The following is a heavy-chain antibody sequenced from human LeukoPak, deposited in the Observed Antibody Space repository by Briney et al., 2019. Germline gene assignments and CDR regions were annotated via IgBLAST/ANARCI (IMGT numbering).Heavy chain of an antibody. CDR2: ISSISSTM. CDR3: ARDLSGVRGYTYGRGIDY. J-gene: IGHJ4*02. D-gene: IGHD5-18*01. Sequence: GGSLRLSCAVSGFTFSNYYMSWVRQAPGKGLEWVSYISSISSTMYYADSVKGRFTISRDNAKNSLFLQMNSLRAEDTAVYYCARDLSGVRGYTYGRGIDYWGQGTLVTVSS. V-gene: IGHV3-11*04. CDR1: GFTFSNYY.